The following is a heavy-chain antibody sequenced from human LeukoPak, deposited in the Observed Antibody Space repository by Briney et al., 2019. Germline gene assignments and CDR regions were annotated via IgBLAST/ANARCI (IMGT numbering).Heavy chain of an antibody. CDR1: GGSVSSGTYY. V-gene: IGHV4-61*01. CDR2: IYYSGST. Sequence: AETLSLTCTVSGGSVSSGTYYWSWIRQPPGQGLEWIGYIYYSGSTNYNPSLKSRVTISVDTSKNQFALRLSSMTAADTAVYYCSRDPIGYFKYWGQGTLATVSS. CDR3: SRDPIGYFKY. D-gene: IGHD3-22*01. J-gene: IGHJ4*02.